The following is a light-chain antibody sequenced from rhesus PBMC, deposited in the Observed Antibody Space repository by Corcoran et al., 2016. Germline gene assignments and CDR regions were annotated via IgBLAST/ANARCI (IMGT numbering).Light chain of an antibody. V-gene: IGLV2-13*03. CDR1: TSGFGGYYR. CDR3: SSFASSSNFI. Sequence: QAAPTQSHSVSGSPGQSVTISCTGITSGFGGYYRFSWYQHYPGKAPKLIIYDGTEQPSGVSDRFSGSKSGNTASLPISGLRAEDEAHYYCSSFASSSNFIFGDGTRITVL. CDR2: DGT. J-gene: IGLJ1*01.